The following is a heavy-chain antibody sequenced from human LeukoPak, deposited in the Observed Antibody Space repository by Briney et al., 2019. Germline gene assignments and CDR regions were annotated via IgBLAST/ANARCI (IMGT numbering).Heavy chain of an antibody. V-gene: IGHV1-18*01. D-gene: IGHD3-10*01. J-gene: IGHJ6*02. CDR1: GYTFTSYG. CDR2: ISAYNGNT. Sequence: ASVKVSCKASGYTFTSYGISWVRQAPGQGLEWMGWISAYNGNTNYAQKLQGRVTMTTDTSTSTAYMELRSLRSDDTAVYYCARSPGGYYGSGSSPNYGMDVWGQGTTVTVSS. CDR3: ARSPGGYYGSGSSPNYGMDV.